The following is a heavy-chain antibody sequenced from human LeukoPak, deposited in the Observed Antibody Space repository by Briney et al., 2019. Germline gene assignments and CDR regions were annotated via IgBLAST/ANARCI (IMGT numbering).Heavy chain of an antibody. CDR3: ARDIDCSSTSCYGPFDY. Sequence: GGSLRLSCAASGFTFSSYAMHWVRQAPGKGLEWVAVISYDGSNKYYADSVKGRFTISRDNSKNTLYLQMNSLRAEDAAVYYCARDIDCSSTSCYGPFDYWGQGTLVTVSS. J-gene: IGHJ4*02. CDR1: GFTFSSYA. D-gene: IGHD2-2*01. V-gene: IGHV3-30*04. CDR2: ISYDGSNK.